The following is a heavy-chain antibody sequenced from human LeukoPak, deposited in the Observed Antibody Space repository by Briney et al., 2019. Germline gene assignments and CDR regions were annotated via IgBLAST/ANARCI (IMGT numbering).Heavy chain of an antibody. CDR2: ISGIDT. D-gene: IGHD6-19*01. Sequence: PGGSLRLSCAASGFTFSTYAMNWVRQAPGKGLEWVSTISGIDTFYADSVKGRFTISRDNSKNTLYLQMISLRAEDTAVYYCTKGAPDSGGWFFFDSWGQGTLVTVSS. J-gene: IGHJ4*02. CDR3: TKGAPDSGGWFFFDS. V-gene: IGHV3-23*01. CDR1: GFTFSTYA.